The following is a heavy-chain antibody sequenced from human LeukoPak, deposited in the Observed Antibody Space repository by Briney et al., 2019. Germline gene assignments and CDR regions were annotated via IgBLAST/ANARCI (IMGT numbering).Heavy chain of an antibody. D-gene: IGHD3-22*01. CDR1: GYTFTSYG. V-gene: IGHV1-18*01. Sequence: EASVKVSCKASGYTFTSYGISWVRQAPGQGLEWMGWISAYNGNTHYAQKLQGRVTMTTDTSTSTAYMELRSLRSDDTAVYYCARSPRYDSSGYYYRSRVGVFDIWGQGTMVTVSS. CDR3: ARSPRYDSSGYYYRSRVGVFDI. J-gene: IGHJ3*02. CDR2: ISAYNGNT.